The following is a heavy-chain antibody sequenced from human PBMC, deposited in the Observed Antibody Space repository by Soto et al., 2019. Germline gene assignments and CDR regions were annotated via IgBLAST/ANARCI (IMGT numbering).Heavy chain of an antibody. CDR2: ISSNGGST. Sequence: GSLRLSCSASGFTFSSYAMHWVRQAPGKGLEYVSAISSNGGSTYYADSVKGRFTISRDNSKNTLYLQMSSLRAEDTAVYYCVKGHGSPGWFDPWGQGTLVTVSS. J-gene: IGHJ5*02. CDR1: GFTFSSYA. D-gene: IGHD3-10*01. CDR3: VKGHGSPGWFDP. V-gene: IGHV3-64D*06.